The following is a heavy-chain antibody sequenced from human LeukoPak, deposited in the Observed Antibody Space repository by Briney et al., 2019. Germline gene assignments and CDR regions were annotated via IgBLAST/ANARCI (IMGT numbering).Heavy chain of an antibody. Sequence: ASVKVSCKVSGYTLTELSMHWVRQAPGEGLEWMGGFDPEDGETIYAQKFQGRVTMTEDTSTDTAYMELSSLRSEDTAVYYCAVRKVVPAAAYYYYMDVWGKGTTVTVSS. J-gene: IGHJ6*03. CDR2: FDPEDGET. V-gene: IGHV1-24*01. D-gene: IGHD2-2*01. CDR1: GYTLTELS. CDR3: AVRKVVPAAAYYYYMDV.